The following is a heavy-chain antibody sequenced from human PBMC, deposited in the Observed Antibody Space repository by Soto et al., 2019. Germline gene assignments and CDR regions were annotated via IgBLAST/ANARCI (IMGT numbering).Heavy chain of an antibody. V-gene: IGHV1-18*01. J-gene: IGHJ3*02. CDR3: ARDSPDEHDYGDRGRSRGAFDI. D-gene: IGHD4-17*01. CDR2: ISAYNGNT. CDR1: GYTFTSYG. Sequence: ASVKVSCKASGYTFTSYGISWVRQAPGQGLEWMGWISAYNGNTNYAQKLQGRVTMTTDTSTSTAYMELRSLRSDDTAVYYCARDSPDEHDYGDRGRSRGAFDIWGQGTMVTVSS.